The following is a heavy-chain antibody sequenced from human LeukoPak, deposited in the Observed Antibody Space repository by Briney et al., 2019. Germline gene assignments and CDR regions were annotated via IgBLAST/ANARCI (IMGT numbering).Heavy chain of an antibody. CDR3: ARVQRTTMVDY. CDR1: GFIVSSNY. V-gene: IGHV3-53*01. J-gene: IGHJ4*02. CDR2: IYSGGST. Sequence: GGSLRLSCAASGFIVSSNYMSWVRQAPGKGLEWVPVIYSGGSTYYADSVKGRFTISRDNSKNTLYLQMNSLRAEDTAVYYCARVQRTTMVDYWGQGTLVTVSS. D-gene: IGHD3-10*01.